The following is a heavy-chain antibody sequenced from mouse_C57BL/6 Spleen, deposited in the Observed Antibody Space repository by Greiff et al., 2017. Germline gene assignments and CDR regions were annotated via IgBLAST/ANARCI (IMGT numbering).Heavy chain of an antibody. D-gene: IGHD1-1*01. CDR2: INPYNGDT. Sequence: EVQLQQSGPELVKPGASVKISCKASGYSFTGYFMNWVMQSHGQSLEWIGRINPYNGDTFYNQKFKGKATLTVDKSSSTAHMELRSLTSEDSAVYYCARWPSTTVVGAMDYWGQGTSVTVSS. J-gene: IGHJ4*01. V-gene: IGHV1-20*01. CDR1: GYSFTGYF. CDR3: ARWPSTTVVGAMDY.